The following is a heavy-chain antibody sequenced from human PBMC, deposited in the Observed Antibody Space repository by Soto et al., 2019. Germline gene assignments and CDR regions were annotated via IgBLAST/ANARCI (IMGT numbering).Heavy chain of an antibody. CDR3: AVWKQQLVRHYYYYGMDV. V-gene: IGHV1-69*06. CDR1: GGTFSSYA. J-gene: IGHJ6*02. D-gene: IGHD6-13*01. CDR2: IIPIFGTA. Sequence: SVKVSCNASGGTFSSYAISWVRQAPGQGLEWMGGIIPIFGTANYAQKFQGRVTITADKSTSTAYMELSSLRSEDTAVYYCAVWKQQLVRHYYYYGMDVWGQGTTVTVSS.